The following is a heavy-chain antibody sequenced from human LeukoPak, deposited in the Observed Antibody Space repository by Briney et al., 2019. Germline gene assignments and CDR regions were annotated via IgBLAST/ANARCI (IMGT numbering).Heavy chain of an antibody. CDR2: ITPYNGNT. CDR3: ARAVPPNLEWFYY. V-gene: IGHV1-18*01. Sequence: ASVKVSCKASGYTFTSYGISWVRQAPGQGLEWMGWITPYNGNTNYAQKLQGRVTMTTDTSTSTAYMEPRSLRSDDTAVYYCARAVPPNLEWFYYWGQGTLVTVSS. J-gene: IGHJ4*02. CDR1: GYTFTSYG. D-gene: IGHD3-3*01.